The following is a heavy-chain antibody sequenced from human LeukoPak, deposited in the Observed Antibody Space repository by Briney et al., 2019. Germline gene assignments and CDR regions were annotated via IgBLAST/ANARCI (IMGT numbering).Heavy chain of an antibody. V-gene: IGHV3-23*01. J-gene: IGHJ4*02. Sequence: GGSLRLSCAASGFTFSSYAMGWVRQAPGKGLQWVSATSGGGGSSYYADSVKGRFTISRDNSKNTLYLQMNSLRAEDTAVYYCATGSVRYSASWYSQEGDYWGQGTLVTVSS. CDR2: TSGGGGSS. CDR1: GFTFSSYA. CDR3: ATGSVRYSASWYSQEGDY. D-gene: IGHD6-13*01.